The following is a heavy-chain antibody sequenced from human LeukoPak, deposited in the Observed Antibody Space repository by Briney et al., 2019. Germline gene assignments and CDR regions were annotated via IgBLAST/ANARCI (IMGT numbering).Heavy chain of an antibody. V-gene: IGHV3-30*04. CDR1: GFTISGDA. CDR3: ARETLDALDL. CDR2: ISFDGSYK. J-gene: IGHJ3*01. Sequence: PGTSLRLSCTVSGFTISGDAMHWVRQAPGKGLQWVAHISFDGSYKYYADSVKGRFTISRDNSKNTLYLQMNSLRTDDTALFYCARETLDALDLWGPGTLVTVSS.